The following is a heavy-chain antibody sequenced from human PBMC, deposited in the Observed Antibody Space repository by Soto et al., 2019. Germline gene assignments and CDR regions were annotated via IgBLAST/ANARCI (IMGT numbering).Heavy chain of an antibody. J-gene: IGHJ4*02. CDR3: ARQKYYYDTSGYFMPDS. CDR2: ISAYNGNT. Sequence: XSVKVSCRASVYTFTSYGISWVRQAPEQGLEWMGWISAYNGNTNYPQKFQGRVTMTTDTSTSTAYMELRSLRSDDTAVYYCARQKYYYDTSGYFMPDSWGQGTQVTVSS. V-gene: IGHV1-18*04. CDR1: VYTFTSYG. D-gene: IGHD3-22*01.